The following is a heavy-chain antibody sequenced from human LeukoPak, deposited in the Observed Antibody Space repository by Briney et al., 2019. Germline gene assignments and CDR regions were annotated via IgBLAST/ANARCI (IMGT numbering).Heavy chain of an antibody. D-gene: IGHD3-22*01. CDR1: GFTFSNYS. V-gene: IGHV3-21*01. Sequence: PGGSLRLSCAGSGFTFSNYSMNWVRQAPGKGLEWVSSISSSSRYTYYADSVKGRFTISRDNAKNSLYLQMNSLRAEDTAVYYCAKDPTHFRVWDDYDNTRLNYWGQGTLVTVSS. CDR3: AKDPTHFRVWDDYDNTRLNY. J-gene: IGHJ4*02. CDR2: ISSSSRYT.